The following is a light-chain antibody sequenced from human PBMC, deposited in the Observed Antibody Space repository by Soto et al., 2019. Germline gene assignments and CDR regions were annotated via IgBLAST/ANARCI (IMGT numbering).Light chain of an antibody. Sequence: EIVLTQSPGTLSLSPGERATLSCRASQSVSSSYLAWYQQKPGQAPRLLIYGASSRATGIPDRFSGSGSGTDFTLTISSLQPEDFAVYYCQQHDSSPPLTFGQGTKVDIK. J-gene: IGKJ4*01. V-gene: IGKV3-20*01. CDR3: QQHDSSPPLT. CDR1: QSVSSSY. CDR2: GAS.